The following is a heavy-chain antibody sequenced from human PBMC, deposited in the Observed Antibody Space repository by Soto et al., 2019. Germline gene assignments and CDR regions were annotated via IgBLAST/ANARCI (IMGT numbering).Heavy chain of an antibody. J-gene: IGHJ5*02. D-gene: IGHD5-18*01. CDR3: ARIPVDTSMIYWLDP. CDR1: GGSVSSGDYY. CDR2: IYYSGNT. Sequence: TSETLSLTCTVSGGSVSSGDYYWSWIRQPPGKGLEWIGYIYYSGNTNYNPSLKSRVIISVGTSKNLFSLKLTSVTAADTAVYYCARIPVDTSMIYWLDPWGQGALVTVSS. V-gene: IGHV4-61*08.